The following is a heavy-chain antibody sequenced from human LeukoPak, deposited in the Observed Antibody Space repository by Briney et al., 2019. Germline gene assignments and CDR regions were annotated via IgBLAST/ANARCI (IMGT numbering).Heavy chain of an antibody. CDR2: IIPIFGTA. CDR1: GGTFSSYA. CDR3: ARETPIWSGLIDY. D-gene: IGHD3-3*01. J-gene: IGHJ4*02. V-gene: IGHV1-69*05. Sequence: ASVKVSCKASGGTFSSYAISWVRQAPGQGLEWMGGIIPIFGTANYAQKFQGRVTITTDESTSTAYMELSSLRSEDTAVYYCARETPIWSGLIDYWGQGTLVTVSS.